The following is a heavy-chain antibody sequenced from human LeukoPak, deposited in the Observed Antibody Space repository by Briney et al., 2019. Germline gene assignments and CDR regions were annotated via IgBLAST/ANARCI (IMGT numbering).Heavy chain of an antibody. Sequence: PSETLSLTCTVSGGSISSSSYYWGWIRQPPGKGLEWIGSIYYSGSTYYNPSLKSRVTISVDTSKNQFSLKLSSVTAADTAVYYCARQNRGIIAAAWYPAGRSPGAFDIWGQGTMVTVSS. D-gene: IGHD6-13*01. CDR1: GGSISSSSYY. V-gene: IGHV4-39*01. CDR2: IYYSGST. J-gene: IGHJ3*02. CDR3: ARQNRGIIAAAWYPAGRSPGAFDI.